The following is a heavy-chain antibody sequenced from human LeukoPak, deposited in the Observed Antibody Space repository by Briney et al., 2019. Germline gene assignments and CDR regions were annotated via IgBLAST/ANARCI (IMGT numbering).Heavy chain of an antibody. CDR3: TTLRRLRLWLVPSVVLNDY. D-gene: IGHD6-19*01. Sequence: KPGGSLRLSCAASGFTFSNAWMSWVRQAPGKGLEWVGRIKSKTDGGTTDYAASVRGRFTISRDDSKNTLYLQMNSLKTEDTAVYYCTTLRRLRLWLVPSVVLNDYWGQGTLVTVSS. CDR2: IKSKTDGGTT. V-gene: IGHV3-15*01. CDR1: GFTFSNAW. J-gene: IGHJ4*02.